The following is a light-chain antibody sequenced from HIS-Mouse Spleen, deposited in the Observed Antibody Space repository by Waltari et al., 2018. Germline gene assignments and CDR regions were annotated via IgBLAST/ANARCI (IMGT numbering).Light chain of an antibody. CDR2: EVS. J-gene: IGLJ2*01. CDR3: SSYTSSSTVV. Sequence: QSALTQPASVSGSPGQSLTISCTGTSSYVGGYNYVSWYQQHPGKAPKLMIYEVSNRPSGVSNRFSGSKSGNTASLTISGLQAEDEADYYCSSYTSSSTVVFGGGTKLTVL. CDR1: SSYVGGYNY. V-gene: IGLV2-14*01.